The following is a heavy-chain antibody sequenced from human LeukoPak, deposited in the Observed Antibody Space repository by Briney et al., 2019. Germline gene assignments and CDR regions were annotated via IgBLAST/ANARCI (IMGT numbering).Heavy chain of an antibody. CDR3: ARDRPMVH. V-gene: IGHV3-11*01. D-gene: IGHD1-1*01. CDR2: ISRSGSTI. J-gene: IGHJ4*02. Sequence: LSLTCAVYNGSFSNFYWSWIRQAPGKGLEWVSYISRSGSTIYYADSVKGRFTISRDNAKNSLYLQMNSLRAEDTAVYYCARDRPMVHGGQGTLVTVSS. CDR1: NGSFSNFY.